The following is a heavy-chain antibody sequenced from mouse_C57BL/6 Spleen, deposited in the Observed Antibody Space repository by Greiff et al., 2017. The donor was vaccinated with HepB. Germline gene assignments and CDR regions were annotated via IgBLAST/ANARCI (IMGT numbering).Heavy chain of an antibody. D-gene: IGHD1-3*01. Sequence: QVQLKESGAELARPGASVKMSCKASGYTFTSYTMHWVKQRSGQGLEWIGYINPSSGYTKYNQKFKDKATLTADKSSSTAYMQLSSLTSEDSAVYYCARGELPWFAYWGQGTLVTVSA. CDR1: GYTFTSYT. J-gene: IGHJ3*01. V-gene: IGHV1-4*01. CDR2: INPSSGYT. CDR3: ARGELPWFAY.